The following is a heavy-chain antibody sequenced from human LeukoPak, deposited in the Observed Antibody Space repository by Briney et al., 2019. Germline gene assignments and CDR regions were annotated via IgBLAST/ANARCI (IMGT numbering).Heavy chain of an antibody. CDR2: IYSGGST. J-gene: IGHJ4*02. V-gene: IGHV3-66*02. CDR1: GFTVSSNY. D-gene: IGHD5-12*01. Sequence: GGSLRLSCAASGFTVSSNYMSWVRQAPGKGLQWVSVIYSGGSTYYADSVKGRFTISRDNSKTPLYLQMNSLRAEDTAVYYCARGDYDSGGVDYWGQGTLVTVSS. CDR3: ARGDYDSGGVDY.